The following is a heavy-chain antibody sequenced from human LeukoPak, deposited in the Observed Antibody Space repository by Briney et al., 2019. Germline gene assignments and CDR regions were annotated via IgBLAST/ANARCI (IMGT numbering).Heavy chain of an antibody. CDR3: ARGALLWFGDRMEYYFDY. CDR2: IYHSGST. CDR1: GYSISSGYY. J-gene: IGHJ4*02. Sequence: SETLSLTCTVSGYSISSGYYWGWIRQPPGKGLEWIGSIYHSGSTYYNPSLKSRVTISVDTSKNQFSLKLSSMTAADTAVYYCARGALLWFGDRMEYYFDYWGQGTLLTVSS. D-gene: IGHD3-10*01. V-gene: IGHV4-38-2*02.